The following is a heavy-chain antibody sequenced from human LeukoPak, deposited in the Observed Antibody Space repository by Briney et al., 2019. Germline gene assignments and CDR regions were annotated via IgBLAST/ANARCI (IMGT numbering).Heavy chain of an antibody. V-gene: IGHV3-7*03. D-gene: IGHD2-8*01. Sequence: GGSLRLSRAPSGFIFSSPWMSWVRQAPGKGLEWVPNIKQDGSERYHVDSVKGRFTISRDNAKNSLYLQMNSLRAEDTAVYYCARKAYALDVWGKGTTVTVSS. CDR2: IKQDGSER. CDR3: ARKAYALDV. J-gene: IGHJ6*04. CDR1: GFIFSSPW.